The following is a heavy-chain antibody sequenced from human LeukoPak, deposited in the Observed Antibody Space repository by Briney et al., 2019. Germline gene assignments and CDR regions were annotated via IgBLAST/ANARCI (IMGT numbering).Heavy chain of an antibody. CDR2: IYYSGST. CDR1: GDSISSYY. J-gene: IGHJ4*02. D-gene: IGHD3-22*01. Sequence: SETLSLTCTVSGDSISSYYWSWIRQPPGKGLEWIGYIYYSGSTNYNPSLKSRVTISVDTSKNQFSLKLSSVTAADTAVYYCARLYYDSSGYGYYFDYWGQGTLVTVPS. CDR3: ARLYYDSSGYGYYFDY. V-gene: IGHV4-59*08.